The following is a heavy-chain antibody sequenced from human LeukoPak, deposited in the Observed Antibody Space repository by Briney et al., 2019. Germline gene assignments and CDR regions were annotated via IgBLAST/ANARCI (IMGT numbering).Heavy chain of an antibody. D-gene: IGHD2-15*01. CDR1: GGSISSSRYY. V-gene: IGHV4-39*07. Sequence: SQSLCLTCTVSGGSISSSRYYWGWIRQSPGKGLEWIGTIYYSGSTNYNPSLKSRVTISVDTSKNQFSLKLSSVTATDTAVYYCARSVEGYCSGGSYYSYYYYMDVWGKGTTVTVSS. J-gene: IGHJ6*03. CDR3: ARSVEGYCSGGSYYSYYYYMDV. CDR2: IYYSGST.